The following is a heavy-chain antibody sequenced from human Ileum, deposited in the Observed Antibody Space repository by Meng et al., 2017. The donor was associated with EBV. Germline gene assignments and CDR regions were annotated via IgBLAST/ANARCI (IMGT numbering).Heavy chain of an antibody. V-gene: IGHV4-4*02. D-gene: IGHD6-19*01. CDR2: IYHSGST. J-gene: IGHJ4*02. Sequence: QAQVQGSGPGLVELSGTLSLTCAVSGGSISSSNWWSWVRQPPGKGLEWIGEIYHSGSTNYNPSLKSRVTISVDKSKNQFSLNLSSVTAADTAVYYCARVGQWLPIDYWGQGTLVTVSS. CDR1: GGSISSSNW. CDR3: ARVGQWLPIDY.